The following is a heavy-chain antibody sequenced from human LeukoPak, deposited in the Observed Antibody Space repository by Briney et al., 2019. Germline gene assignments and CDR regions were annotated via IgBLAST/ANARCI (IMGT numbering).Heavy chain of an antibody. Sequence: SGTLSLTCAVSGGSISSSNWWSWVRQPPGKGLEWIGEIYHSGSTNYNPPLKSRVTISVDKSKNQFSLKLSSVTAADTAVYYCARAYDYYDSSGYYQKHDAFDIWGQGTMVTVSS. V-gene: IGHV4-4*02. CDR1: GGSISSSNW. CDR3: ARAYDYYDSSGYYQKHDAFDI. J-gene: IGHJ3*02. D-gene: IGHD3-22*01. CDR2: IYHSGST.